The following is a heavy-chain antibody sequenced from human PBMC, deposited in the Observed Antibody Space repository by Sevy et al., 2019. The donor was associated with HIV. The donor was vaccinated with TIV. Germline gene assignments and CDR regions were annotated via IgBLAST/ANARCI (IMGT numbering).Heavy chain of an antibody. Sequence: GGSLRLSCAASGFTFSKYSMSWVRQPPGKGLEWVSTLSFGCGEINYADSVKGRFTISRDNSKSSVYLQMNNLRPEDTAVYYSAGEGCTKPHDFWGQGTLVTVSS. CDR2: LSFGCGEI. V-gene: IGHV3-23*01. J-gene: IGHJ4*02. D-gene: IGHD2-8*01. CDR3: AGEGCTKPHDF. CDR1: GFTFSKYS.